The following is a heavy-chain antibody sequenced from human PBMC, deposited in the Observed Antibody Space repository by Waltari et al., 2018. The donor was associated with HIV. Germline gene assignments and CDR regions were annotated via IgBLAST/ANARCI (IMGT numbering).Heavy chain of an antibody. Sequence: QVQLQESGPGLVRPSQTLSLTCTVSGGSISSGFYYWTWIRQPAGKGLEWIGRIYPSGSTNYNPSLKSRVTISLDTSKIQFSLKLSSLTAADTAVYYCARGRGVITADAFDIWGQGTMVTVSS. CDR3: ARGRGVITADAFDI. J-gene: IGHJ3*02. V-gene: IGHV4-61*02. CDR2: IYPSGST. CDR1: GGSISSGFYY. D-gene: IGHD3-22*01.